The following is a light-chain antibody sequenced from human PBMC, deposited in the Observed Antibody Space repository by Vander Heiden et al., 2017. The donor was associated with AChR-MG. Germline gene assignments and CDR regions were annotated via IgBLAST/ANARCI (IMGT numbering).Light chain of an antibody. Sequence: DIVMTQSPLSLPVTPGEPASISCRSSQSLLHSNGYNYLDWYLQKPGPSPQLLIYLGSNRASGVPDRFSGSGSGTDFTLKISRVEAEDVGVYYCMQALQTPWTFGQGTKVEI. CDR3: MQALQTPWT. V-gene: IGKV2-28*01. CDR1: QSLLHSNGYNY. CDR2: LGS. J-gene: IGKJ1*01.